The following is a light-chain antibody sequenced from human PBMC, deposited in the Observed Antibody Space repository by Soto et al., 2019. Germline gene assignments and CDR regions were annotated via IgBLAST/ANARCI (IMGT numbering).Light chain of an antibody. CDR2: EVT. CDR3: GSCAGDNHVV. Sequence: QSVLTQPPSASGSPGQSVTISCTGSSSDVGGYNSVSWYQQRPGKAPKLMIYEVTKRPSGVPDRFSGSKSGNTASLTVSGLQSGDEAEYHCGSCAGDNHVVFGGGTKLTVL. V-gene: IGLV2-8*01. CDR1: SSDVGGYNS. J-gene: IGLJ2*01.